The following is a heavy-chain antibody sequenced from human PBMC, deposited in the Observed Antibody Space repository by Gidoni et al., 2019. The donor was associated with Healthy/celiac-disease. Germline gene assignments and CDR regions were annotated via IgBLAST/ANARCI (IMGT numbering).Heavy chain of an antibody. D-gene: IGHD3-16*02. V-gene: IGHV4-30-4*01. CDR1: GGSISSGDYY. CDR2: IYYSGST. Sequence: QVQLQESGPGLAKPSQTLSLTCTVSGGSISSGDYYWSWIRQPPGKGLEWIGYIYYSGSTYYNPSLKSRVTISVDTSKNQFSLKLSSVTAADTAVYYCARGLYVWGSYRYWYFDLWGRGTLVTVSS. CDR3: ARGLYVWGSYRYWYFDL. J-gene: IGHJ2*01.